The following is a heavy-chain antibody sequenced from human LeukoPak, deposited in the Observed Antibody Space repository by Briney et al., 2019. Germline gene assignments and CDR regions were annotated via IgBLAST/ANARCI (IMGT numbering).Heavy chain of an antibody. CDR1: GYTFTTYN. CDR3: ARALSIGRPYDY. V-gene: IGHV1-3*01. Sequence: ASVKVSCKASGYTFTTYNIHWVRRAPGQRLEWMGWINAGNGNTKYSQNFQGRVTITRDTSATTAYMELSSLRSEDTAVYYCARALSIGRPYDYWGQGTLVTVSS. CDR2: INAGNGNT. D-gene: IGHD2/OR15-2a*01. J-gene: IGHJ4*02.